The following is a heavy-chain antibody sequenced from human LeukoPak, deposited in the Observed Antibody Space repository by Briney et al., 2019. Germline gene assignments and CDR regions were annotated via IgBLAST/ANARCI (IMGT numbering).Heavy chain of an antibody. CDR2: INHSGST. CDR1: GGSFSGYY. D-gene: IGHD2-21*01. J-gene: IGHJ4*02. V-gene: IGHV4-34*01. Sequence: SETLSLTCAVYGGSFSGYYWSWIRQPPGKGLEWIGEINHSGSTNYNPSLKSRVTISVDTSKNQISLKLSSVTAADTAVYYCARGLGDAIDYWGQGTLVTVSS. CDR3: ARGLGDAIDY.